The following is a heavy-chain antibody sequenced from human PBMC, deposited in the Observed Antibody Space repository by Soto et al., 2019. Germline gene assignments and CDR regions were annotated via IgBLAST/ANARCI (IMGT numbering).Heavy chain of an antibody. J-gene: IGHJ4*02. D-gene: IGHD4-17*01. CDR3: ARNYPNYGDYYFDF. Sequence: QLVESGGGLVQPGRSLTLSCSASGFMFNDYGMNWVRQAPGKGLEWIAYINWNSRTLYYADSVRGRFTISRDNAERSLYLQMHSLRDDDTAVYYCARNYPNYGDYYFDFWGQGTLVAVSS. CDR1: GFMFNDYG. V-gene: IGHV3-48*02. CDR2: INWNSRTL.